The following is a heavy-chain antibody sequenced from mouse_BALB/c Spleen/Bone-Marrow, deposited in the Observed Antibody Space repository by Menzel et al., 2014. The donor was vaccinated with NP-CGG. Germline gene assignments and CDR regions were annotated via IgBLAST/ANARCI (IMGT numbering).Heavy chain of an antibody. CDR1: GYTFTSYV. CDR3: ARSLYGYDWYFDV. Sequence: EVQLQQPGPELVKPRASVKMSCKASGYTFTSYVIHWVKQKPGQGLEWIGNINPYNDGTKYNEKFKGKATLTSDKSSSTAYMELSSLTSEDSAVYYCARSLYGYDWYFDVWGAGTTVTVSS. CDR2: INPYNDGT. D-gene: IGHD2-2*01. V-gene: IGHV1-14*01. J-gene: IGHJ1*01.